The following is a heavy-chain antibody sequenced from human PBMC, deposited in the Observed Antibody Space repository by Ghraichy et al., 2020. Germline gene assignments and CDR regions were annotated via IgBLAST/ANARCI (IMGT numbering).Heavy chain of an antibody. J-gene: IGHJ4*02. CDR1: GFTFNSYA. D-gene: IGHD6-13*01. V-gene: IGHV3-23*01. CDR2: ISGRGSTT. CDR3: AKETQRTTAAGPIDY. Sequence: GSLRLSCAGSGFTFNSYAMNWVRQAPGKELEWVSIISGRGSTTYYADSVKGRFTISRDNSKKILYLQMNSLRAEDTAVYYCAKETQRTTAAGPIDYWGQGTMVTVS.